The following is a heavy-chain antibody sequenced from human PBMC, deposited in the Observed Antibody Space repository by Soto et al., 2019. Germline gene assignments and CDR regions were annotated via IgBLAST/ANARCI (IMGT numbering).Heavy chain of an antibody. Sequence: QVQLVESGGGVVQPGRSLRLSCAVSGFTFSSYAMHWVRQAPGKGLEWVAVVSYDGSNKYYADSVKGRFAISRDNSQNTLYLQMNSLRVEDTAVYYCAVLRYDIYLTYYITMDVWGQGTTVTVSS. CDR1: GFTFSSYA. D-gene: IGHD3-9*01. CDR3: AVLRYDIYLTYYITMDV. J-gene: IGHJ6*02. V-gene: IGHV3-30*09. CDR2: VSYDGSNK.